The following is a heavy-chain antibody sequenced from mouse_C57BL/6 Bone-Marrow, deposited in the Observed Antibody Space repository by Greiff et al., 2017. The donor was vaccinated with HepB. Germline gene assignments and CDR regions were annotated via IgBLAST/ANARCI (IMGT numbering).Heavy chain of an antibody. CDR3: ARDYYGSSYSYWYFDV. Sequence: EVQGVESGGGLVKPGGSLKLSCAASGFTFSSYAMSWVRQTPEKRLEWVATISDGGSYTYYPDNVKGRFTISRDNAKNNLYLQMSHLKSEDTAMYYCARDYYGSSYSYWYFDVWGTGTTVTVSS. J-gene: IGHJ1*03. V-gene: IGHV5-4*01. CDR1: GFTFSSYA. D-gene: IGHD1-1*01. CDR2: ISDGGSYT.